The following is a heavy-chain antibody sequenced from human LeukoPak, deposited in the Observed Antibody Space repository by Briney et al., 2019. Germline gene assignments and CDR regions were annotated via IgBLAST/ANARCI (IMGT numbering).Heavy chain of an antibody. CDR3: ASRFEWLSSFDY. V-gene: IGHV3-33*01. CDR1: GFTFSNYG. J-gene: IGHJ4*02. Sequence: GRSLRLSCAASGFTFSNYGMHWVRQAPGKGLEWVAVIWYDGSNKYYADSVKGRFTISRDNSKNTFYLQMNSLRAEDTAVYYCASRFEWLSSFDYWGQGTLVTVSS. D-gene: IGHD3-3*01. CDR2: IWYDGSNK.